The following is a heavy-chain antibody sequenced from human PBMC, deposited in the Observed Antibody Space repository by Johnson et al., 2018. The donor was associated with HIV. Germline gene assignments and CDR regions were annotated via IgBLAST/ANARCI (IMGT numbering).Heavy chain of an antibody. D-gene: IGHD2-2*01. CDR1: GFTFSSYW. V-gene: IGHV3-7*01. CDR3: ARVLAYCSSSTCITDAFDV. Sequence: MQLVESGGGLVQPGGSLRLSCAASGFTFSSYWMSWVRQAPGKGLEWVANIKQDGSEKYYVDSVKGRFTISRDNAKNSLYLQMNSLRAEDTAVYYCARVLAYCSSSTCITDAFDVWGQGTMVTVSS. J-gene: IGHJ3*01. CDR2: IKQDGSEK.